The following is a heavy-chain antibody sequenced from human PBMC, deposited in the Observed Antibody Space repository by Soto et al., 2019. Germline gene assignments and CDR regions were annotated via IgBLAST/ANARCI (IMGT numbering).Heavy chain of an antibody. J-gene: IGHJ5*02. CDR3: VLIQRSSGWNNWFDP. V-gene: IGHV2-70*04. CDR1: GFSLRTTGMR. CDR2: IDWDDDK. Sequence: SGPTLVNPTHTLTLTCTFSGFSLRTTGMRVSWIRQPPGKALEWLERIDWDDDKFYRTSLKTRLTISKDTSKNQVVLRMTNMDPVDTATYYCVLIQRSSGWNNWFDPWGPGTLVTVSS. D-gene: IGHD6-19*01.